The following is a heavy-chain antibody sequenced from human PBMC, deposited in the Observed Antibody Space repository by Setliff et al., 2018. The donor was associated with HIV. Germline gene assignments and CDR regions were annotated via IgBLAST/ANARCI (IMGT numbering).Heavy chain of an antibody. CDR2: IYYNGSP. CDR3: ARHCGYSPGQICYYYLDI. CDR1: GASIGSSHYY. J-gene: IGHJ6*03. Sequence: LSLTCSVSGASIGSSHYYWGWIRQPPGKGLEWVASIYYNGSPFYNPSLKSRVTISVDTSKNQFSLNLSSVTAADTAVYYCARHCGYSPGQICYYYLDIWGRGTTVTVSS. D-gene: IGHD5-18*01. V-gene: IGHV4-39*01.